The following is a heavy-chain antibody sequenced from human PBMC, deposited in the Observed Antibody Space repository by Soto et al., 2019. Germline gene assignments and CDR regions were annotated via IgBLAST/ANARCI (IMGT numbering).Heavy chain of an antibody. CDR2: IKTKPRNYAT. Sequence: EVQLVESGGGLVQPGQSVILSCTTSGFSFSGFAVHWVRQASGRGLEWVGRIKTKPRNYATAYLASVRGRFTISRDYSKNPAYFQMDSLRPGVAAGYYCASLWGGGSGDDSPPFDLDYWGQGALVTVSS. J-gene: IGHJ4*02. V-gene: IGHV3-73*02. D-gene: IGHD2-21*02. CDR3: ASLWGGGSGDDSPPFDLDY. CDR1: GFSFSGFA.